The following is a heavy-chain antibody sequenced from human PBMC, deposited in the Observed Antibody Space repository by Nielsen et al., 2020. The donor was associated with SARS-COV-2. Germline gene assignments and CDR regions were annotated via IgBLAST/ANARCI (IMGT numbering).Heavy chain of an antibody. CDR3: AREGRDDSGTERRGMDV. Sequence: GESLKISCETSGYTFSTYWIGWVRQMPGKGLEWMGIIYPGDSDTRYSPSFQGQVTISADESISTTYLQWRSLKASDTAIYYCAREGRDDSGTERRGMDVWGRGTTVTVSS. V-gene: IGHV5-51*01. J-gene: IGHJ6*02. D-gene: IGHD3-10*01. CDR2: IYPGDSDT. CDR1: GYTFSTYW.